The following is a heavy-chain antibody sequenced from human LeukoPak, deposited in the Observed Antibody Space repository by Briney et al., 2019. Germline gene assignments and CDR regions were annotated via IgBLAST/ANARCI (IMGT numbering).Heavy chain of an antibody. CDR1: GGSFSGYY. D-gene: IGHD6-6*01. Sequence: PSETLSLTCAVYGGSFSGYYWSWIRQPPGKGLEWIGEINHSGSTNYNPSLKSRVTISVDTSKNQFSLKLSSVTAADTAVYYCARGQSPPGAAARPLVVRHYYYGMDVWGQGTTVTVSS. J-gene: IGHJ6*02. CDR2: INHSGST. CDR3: ARGQSPPGAAARPLVVRHYYYGMDV. V-gene: IGHV4-34*01.